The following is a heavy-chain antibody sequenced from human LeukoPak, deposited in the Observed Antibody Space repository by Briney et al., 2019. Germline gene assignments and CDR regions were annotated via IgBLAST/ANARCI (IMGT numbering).Heavy chain of an antibody. CDR2: INPSGGST. V-gene: IGHV1-46*01. CDR1: GYTFTSYY. CDR3: ARGFLLGEGGYYFDY. J-gene: IGHJ4*02. Sequence: GASVKVSCKASGYTFTSYYMHWVRQAPGQGLEWMGIINPSGGSTSYAQKFQGRVTMTRDTSTSTVYMELSSLRSEDTAVYYCARGFLLGEGGYYFDYWGQGPLVTVSS. D-gene: IGHD3-16*01.